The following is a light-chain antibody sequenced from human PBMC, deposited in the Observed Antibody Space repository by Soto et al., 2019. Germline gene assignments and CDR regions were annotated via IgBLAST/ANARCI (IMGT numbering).Light chain of an antibody. J-gene: IGLJ1*01. CDR3: CSYAGSYTDV. CDR2: DVS. CDR1: SSDVGGYNY. V-gene: IGLV2-11*01. Sequence: QSALTQPRSVSGSPGQSVTISCTGTSSDVGGYNYVSWYQQHPGKAPKLMIYDVSKRPSGVPDRFSGSKSGNTASLTISGLQAEDEDYYYCCSYAGSYTDVFGTGTKLTVL.